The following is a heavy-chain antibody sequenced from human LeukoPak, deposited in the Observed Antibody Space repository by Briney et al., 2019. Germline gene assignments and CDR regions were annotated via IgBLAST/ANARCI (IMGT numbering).Heavy chain of an antibody. J-gene: IGHJ4*02. CDR2: IYYSGST. Sequence: PSETLSLTCTVSGGSISSYYWSWIRQPPGKGLEWIGYIYYSGSTYYNPSLKSRVTISVDTSKNQFSLKLSSVTAADTAVYYCVNSSSWGIDYWGQGTLVTVSS. CDR1: GGSISSYY. CDR3: VNSSSWGIDY. D-gene: IGHD6-13*01. V-gene: IGHV4-59*12.